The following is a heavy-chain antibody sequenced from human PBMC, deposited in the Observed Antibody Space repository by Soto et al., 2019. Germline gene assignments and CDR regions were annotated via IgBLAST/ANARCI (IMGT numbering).Heavy chain of an antibody. CDR3: AREDYYDSSGYYYWFDP. D-gene: IGHD3-22*01. V-gene: IGHV1-69*05. CDR1: GGTFSSDS. CDR2: IIPMFDTP. Sequence: SVKASCKASGGTFSSDSFSWVRQAPGQGLEWMGGIIPMFDTPNYAQKLQGRVTMTTDTSTSTAYMELRSLRSDDTAVYYCAREDYYDSSGYYYWFDPWGQGTLVTVSS. J-gene: IGHJ5*02.